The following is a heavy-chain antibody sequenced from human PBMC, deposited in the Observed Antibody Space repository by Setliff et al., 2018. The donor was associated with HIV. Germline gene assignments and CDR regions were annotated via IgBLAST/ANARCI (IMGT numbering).Heavy chain of an antibody. CDR1: GGTFSSYA. V-gene: IGHV1-69*10. CDR3: ARCIAARPYYYYYMDV. Sequence: ASVKVSCKASGGTFSSYAISWVRQAPGQGLEWMGGIIPILGIANYAQRFQGRVTITADKSTSTAYMELSSLRSEETAVYYCARCIAARPYYYYYMDVWGKGTTVTVSS. CDR2: IIPILGIA. D-gene: IGHD6-6*01. J-gene: IGHJ6*03.